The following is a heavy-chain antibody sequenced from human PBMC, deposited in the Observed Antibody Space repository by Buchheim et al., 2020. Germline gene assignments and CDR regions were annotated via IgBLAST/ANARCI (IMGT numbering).Heavy chain of an antibody. Sequence: QLQLQESGPGLVKPSETLSLTCTVSGGSISSSSYYWGWIRQPPGKGLEWIGSIYYSGSTYYNPSLKRRVTISVDTSKNQFSLKLSSVTAADTAVYYCARQMYCSSTSCYLNWFDPWGQGTL. CDR1: GGSISSSSYY. CDR2: IYYSGST. D-gene: IGHD2-2*01. V-gene: IGHV4-39*01. CDR3: ARQMYCSSTSCYLNWFDP. J-gene: IGHJ5*02.